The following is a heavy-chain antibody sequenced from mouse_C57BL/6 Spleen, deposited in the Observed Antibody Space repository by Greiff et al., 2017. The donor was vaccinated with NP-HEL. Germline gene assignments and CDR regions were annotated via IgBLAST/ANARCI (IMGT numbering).Heavy chain of an antibody. Sequence: EVQLQQSGPVLVKPGASVKMSCKASGYTFTDYYINWVKQSHGKSLEWIGVINPYNGGTSYNQKFKGKATLTVDKSSSTAYMELNSLTSEDSAVYYCARETTDAMDYWGQGTSVTVSS. J-gene: IGHJ4*01. V-gene: IGHV1-19*01. D-gene: IGHD1-1*01. CDR2: INPYNGGT. CDR1: GYTFTDYY. CDR3: ARETTDAMDY.